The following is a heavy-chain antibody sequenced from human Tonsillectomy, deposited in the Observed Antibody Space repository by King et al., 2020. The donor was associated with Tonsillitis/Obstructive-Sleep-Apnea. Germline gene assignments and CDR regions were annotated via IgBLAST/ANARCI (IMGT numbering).Heavy chain of an antibody. D-gene: IGHD6-6*01. V-gene: IGHV5-51*01. CDR2: VYPSDSDT. CDR3: ARPPRLNYYYFIDV. Sequence: QLVQSGAEVKKPGESLKISCKGSGYTFTNYWIGWVRQLPGKGLEWMGIVYPSDSDTRYSPSFQGQVTISADKSINTAYLQWSSLKASDTAMYYCARPPRLNYYYFIDVWGKGTTVTVSS. CDR1: GYTFTNYW. J-gene: IGHJ6*03.